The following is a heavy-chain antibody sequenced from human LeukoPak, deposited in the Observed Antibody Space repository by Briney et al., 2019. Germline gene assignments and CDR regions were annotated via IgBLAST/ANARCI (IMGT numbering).Heavy chain of an antibody. CDR2: ISGSGAST. CDR3: AKGEGAYYYYGVDV. J-gene: IGHJ6*02. CDR1: GFTFSDYA. Sequence: GGSLRLSCAASGFTFSDYAMTWVRQAPGKGLEWVSSISGSGASTYYADSVKGRFTISRDISKNTLYLQMSSLRAEDAAVYYCAKGEGAYYYYGVDVWGQGTTATVSS. D-gene: IGHD1-26*01. V-gene: IGHV3-23*01.